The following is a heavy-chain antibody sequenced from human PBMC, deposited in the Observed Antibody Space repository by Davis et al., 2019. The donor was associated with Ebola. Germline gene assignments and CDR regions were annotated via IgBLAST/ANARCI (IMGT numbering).Heavy chain of an antibody. Sequence: MPSETLSLTCTVSGGSVSSGSYYWSWIRQPPGKGLEWIGYIYYSGSTYYNPSLKSRVTISVDRSKNQFSLKLSSVTAADTTVYYCARWGYSYGYYWGQGTLVTVSS. J-gene: IGHJ4*02. D-gene: IGHD5-18*01. V-gene: IGHV4-61*01. CDR3: ARWGYSYGYY. CDR1: GGSVSSGSYY. CDR2: IYYSGST.